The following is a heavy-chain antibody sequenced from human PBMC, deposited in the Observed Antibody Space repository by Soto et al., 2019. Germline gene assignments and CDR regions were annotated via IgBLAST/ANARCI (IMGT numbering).Heavy chain of an antibody. V-gene: IGHV3-30-3*01. CDR3: AGVYYGGNSVNNY. J-gene: IGHJ4*02. CDR1: GFTFSSFA. D-gene: IGHD2-8*01. Sequence: PGGSLRLSCAGSGFTFSSFAMSWVRQAPGKGLEWVAATSYDGSNKYYADSVKGRFIISRDNSKNTLDLLLNTLRAEDTAVYYCAGVYYGGNSVNNYWGQGTPVTVSP. CDR2: TSYDGSNK.